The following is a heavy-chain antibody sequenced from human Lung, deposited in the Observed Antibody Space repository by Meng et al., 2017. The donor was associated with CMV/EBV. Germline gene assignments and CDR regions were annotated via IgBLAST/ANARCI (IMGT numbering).Heavy chain of an antibody. CDR2: IYYSGST. CDR1: GVSISSSTYY. CDR3: ARSEPAESYCTNGVCSDYYYGMDV. Sequence: SXTXSLXCTVSGVSISSSTYYXDWIRQPPGKGLEYIGSIYYSGSTYYNPSLKGRVTISVDASKNQFSLKLTSVTAADTAVYYCARSEPAESYCTNGVCSDYYYGMDVWXQGTTVTVSS. D-gene: IGHD2-8*01. V-gene: IGHV4-39*07. J-gene: IGHJ6*02.